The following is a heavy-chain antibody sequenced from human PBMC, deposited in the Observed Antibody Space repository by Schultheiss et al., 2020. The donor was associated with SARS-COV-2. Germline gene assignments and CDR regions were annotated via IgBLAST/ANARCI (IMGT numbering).Heavy chain of an antibody. Sequence: GGSLRLSCAASGFTFSSYSMNWVRQAPGKGLEWVSSISSSSSYIYYADSVKGRFTISRDNSKNTLYLQMGSLRAEDMAVYYCARVILTGYLDWGQGTLVTVSS. V-gene: IGHV3-21*01. CDR3: ARVILTGYLD. CDR1: GFTFSSYS. CDR2: ISSSSSYI. J-gene: IGHJ4*02. D-gene: IGHD3-9*01.